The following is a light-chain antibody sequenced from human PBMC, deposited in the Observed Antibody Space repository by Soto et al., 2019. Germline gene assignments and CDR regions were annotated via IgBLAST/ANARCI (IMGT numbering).Light chain of an antibody. Sequence: DIQMTQSPSTLSASVGDRVNITCRASQTIDGWLAWYQQKPGKAPKLLVSRASDLQTGVPSRFSGSGSGTEFTLPISSLQTDEFATYYCQQYNSYFFTFGPGTKVDVK. J-gene: IGKJ3*01. CDR3: QQYNSYFFT. V-gene: IGKV1-5*03. CDR2: RAS. CDR1: QTIDGW.